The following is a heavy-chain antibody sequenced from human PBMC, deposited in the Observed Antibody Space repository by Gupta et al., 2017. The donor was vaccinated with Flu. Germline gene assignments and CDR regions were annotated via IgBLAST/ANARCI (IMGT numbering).Heavy chain of an antibody. CDR2: VKGGSGST. J-gene: IGHJ2*01. D-gene: IGHD3/OR15-3a*01. CDR3: ARGGDFCTGYCYFDH. V-gene: IGHV3-23*01. Sequence: VQLLETGGGLVKSGGCLRLSWACFGFTFSIYVMIWAPPAPCMGWAWVGQGPGKGLDWVSTVKGGSGSTYYADSGKVRFTISRDNSKNTLHLQMNSLRAEDTSVYYCARGGDFCTGYCYFDHWGRGTLVTVSS. CDR1: GFTFSIYV.